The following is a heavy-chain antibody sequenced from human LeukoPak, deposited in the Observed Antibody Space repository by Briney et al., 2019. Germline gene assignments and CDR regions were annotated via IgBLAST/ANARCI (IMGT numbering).Heavy chain of an antibody. D-gene: IGHD6-19*01. CDR3: ARELSGWYYFDY. J-gene: IGHJ4*02. Sequence: GGPLRLSCAASGFTFSDYYMSWIRQAPGKGLEWVSYISSSSSYTNYADSVKGRFTISRDNAKNSLYLQMNSLRAEDTAVYYCARELSGWYYFDYWGQGTLVTVSS. CDR1: GFTFSDYY. CDR2: ISSSSSYT. V-gene: IGHV3-11*06.